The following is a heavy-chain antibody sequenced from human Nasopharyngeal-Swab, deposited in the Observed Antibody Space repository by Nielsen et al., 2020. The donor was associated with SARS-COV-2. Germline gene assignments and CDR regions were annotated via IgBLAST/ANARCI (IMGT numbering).Heavy chain of an antibody. J-gene: IGHJ6*02. CDR2: LNPNSGGT. V-gene: IGHV1-2*02. CDR3: ARDCISGNSEGCYYYGMDV. D-gene: IGHD4-23*01. CDR1: GYSFTGYY. Sequence: ASVKVSCKASGYSFTGYYLHWVRQAPGQGPEWVGSLNPNSGGTNYAQKFQGRVTLTLDTSINTAYMDLTSLRSDDTAVYYCARDCISGNSEGCYYYGMDVWGQGTTVTVSS.